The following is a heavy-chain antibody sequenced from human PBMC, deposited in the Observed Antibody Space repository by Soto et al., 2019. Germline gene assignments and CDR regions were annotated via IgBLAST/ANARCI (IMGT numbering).Heavy chain of an antibody. CDR1: GFTFSSYA. CDR2: ISGSGGST. CDR3: AIRGLSKSEVRGYFDY. Sequence: HPGGSLILSCAASGFTFSSYAMSWVRQAPGKGLEWVSAISGSGGSTYYADSVKGRFTISRDNSKNTLFMQMNSLRAEDTAVYHCAIRGLSKSEVRGYFDYWGRGTLVTVSS. V-gene: IGHV3-23*01. J-gene: IGHJ4*02. D-gene: IGHD3-10*01.